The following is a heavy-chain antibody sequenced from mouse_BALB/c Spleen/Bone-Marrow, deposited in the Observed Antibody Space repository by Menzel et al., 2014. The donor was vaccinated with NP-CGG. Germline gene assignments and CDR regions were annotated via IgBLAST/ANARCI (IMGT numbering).Heavy chain of an antibody. Sequence: VQLKHSGAELVKPGASVKLSCTASGFNIXDTYMHWVKQRPEQGLEWIGRIDPANDNTKYDPKFQGKATITADTSSNTAYLQLSSLTSEDTAVYYCARYYYGSSYAMDYWGQGTSVTVSS. J-gene: IGHJ4*01. CDR1: GFNIXDTY. CDR2: IDPANDNT. D-gene: IGHD1-1*01. V-gene: IGHV14-3*02. CDR3: ARYYYGSSYAMDY.